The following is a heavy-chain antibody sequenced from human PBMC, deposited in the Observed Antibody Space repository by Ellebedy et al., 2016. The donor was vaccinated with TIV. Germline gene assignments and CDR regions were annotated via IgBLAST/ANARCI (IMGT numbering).Heavy chain of an antibody. V-gene: IGHV3-30*03. CDR2: ISYEGSKK. D-gene: IGHD3-10*01. J-gene: IGHJ4*02. Sequence: PGGSLRLSCAVSGFTFSRYGMHWVRQAPGKGLEWVAVISYEGSKKYYADSVKGRFTISRDNSKNILYLKMNSLRDDDTAVYYCARDQGYGTASFTAFDYWGQGNLVTVSS. CDR1: GFTFSRYG. CDR3: ARDQGYGTASFTAFDY.